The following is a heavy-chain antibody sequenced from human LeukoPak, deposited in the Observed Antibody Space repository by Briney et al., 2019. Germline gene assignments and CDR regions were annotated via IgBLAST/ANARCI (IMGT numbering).Heavy chain of an antibody. J-gene: IGHJ4*02. V-gene: IGHV3-66*01. Sequence: GGSLRLSCASSGISVSSNYMSWVRQAPGKGLQWVSVIYVDGSTYYADSVKGRITISRDNSRNTLYLQMDSLRADDTAVYYCARDTLGEGEDANYAVYYFDYWGQGTVVTVSS. CDR2: IYVDGST. D-gene: IGHD4/OR15-4a*01. CDR1: GISVSSNY. CDR3: ARDTLGEGEDANYAVYYFDY.